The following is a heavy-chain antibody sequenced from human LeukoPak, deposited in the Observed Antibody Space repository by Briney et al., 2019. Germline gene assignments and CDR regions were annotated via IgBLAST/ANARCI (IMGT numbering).Heavy chain of an antibody. CDR3: ARDPPIDISDY. J-gene: IGHJ4*02. CDR1: GFTVSSNY. Sequence: GGSLRLSCAASGFTVSSNYMSWVRQAPGKGLEWVSVIYSGGSTYYADSVKGRFTISRDNSKNTLYLQVNSLRAEDTAVYYCARDPPIDISDYWGQGTLVTVSS. CDR2: IYSGGST. V-gene: IGHV3-66*01. D-gene: IGHD3-9*01.